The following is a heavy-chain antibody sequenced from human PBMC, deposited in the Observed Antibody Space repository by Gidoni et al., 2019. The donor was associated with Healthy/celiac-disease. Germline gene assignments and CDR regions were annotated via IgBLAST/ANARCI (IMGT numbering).Heavy chain of an antibody. V-gene: IGHV4-59*02. CDR2: IYYSGST. CDR1: GDSVRSYY. J-gene: IGHJ4*02. D-gene: IGHD3-22*01. Sequence: QVQLHESCPRLLKPSETLSLNYMVYGDSVRSYYWSWIRQPPGKGLEWIGYIYYSGSTNYHPSLKSRVTISVDTSKNQFSLKLSSVTAADTAVYYCARAPNYYDSSGYYYPFDYWGQGTLVTVSS. CDR3: ARAPNYYDSSGYYYPFDY.